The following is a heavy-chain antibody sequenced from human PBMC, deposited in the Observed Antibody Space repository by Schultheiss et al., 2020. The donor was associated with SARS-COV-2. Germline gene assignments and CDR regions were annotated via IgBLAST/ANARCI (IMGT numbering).Heavy chain of an antibody. CDR3: ARERSIGWFDP. CDR1: GGSVSSGSYY. V-gene: IGHV4-61*01. J-gene: IGHJ5*02. Sequence: SETLSLTCTVSGGSVSSGSYYWSWIRQPPGKGLEWIGYIYYSGSTYYNPSLKSRVTISVDTSKNQFSLKLSSVTAADTAVYYCARERSIGWFDPWGQGTLVTVSS. CDR2: IYYSGST. D-gene: IGHD6-25*01.